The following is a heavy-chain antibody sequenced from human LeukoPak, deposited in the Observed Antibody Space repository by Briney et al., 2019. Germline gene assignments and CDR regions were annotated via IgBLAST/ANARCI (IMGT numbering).Heavy chain of an antibody. D-gene: IGHD1-1*01. CDR3: AKDLSPGTYDY. CDR1: GFTFSSYA. J-gene: IGHJ4*02. Sequence: GGSLRLSCAASGFTFSSYAMSWVRQAPGKGLEWVSGISGSGVSTYFADSVKGRFTISRDNSKNTLYLQMNSLRAEDTAVYYCAKDLSPGTYDYWGQGTLVTVSS. CDR2: ISGSGVST. V-gene: IGHV3-23*01.